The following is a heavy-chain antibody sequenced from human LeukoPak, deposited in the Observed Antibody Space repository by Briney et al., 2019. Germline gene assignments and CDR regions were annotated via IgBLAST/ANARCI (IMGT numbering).Heavy chain of an antibody. D-gene: IGHD6-13*01. V-gene: IGHV3-30*18. Sequence: GGSLRLSCAASGFSFSTYVMRWVRQAPGKGLEWVTVISYDGNNKDYADSVKGRFTISRDNSKNTLYLQMNSLRTEDTAVYFCAKRGQQKDLDYWGQGTLVTVSS. CDR1: GFSFSTYV. J-gene: IGHJ4*02. CDR3: AKRGQQKDLDY. CDR2: ISYDGNNK.